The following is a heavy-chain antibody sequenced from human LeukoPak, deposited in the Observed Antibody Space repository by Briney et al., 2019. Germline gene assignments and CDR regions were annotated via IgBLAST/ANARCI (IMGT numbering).Heavy chain of an antibody. CDR3: ARDSVAVAGDRAFDI. V-gene: IGHV4-61*01. Sequence: SETLSLTCTVSGVSVSSTSYYWSWIRQPPGKGLEWIGYIYYSGSTNYNPSLKSRVTISVDSSKNQFSLKLSSVTAADTAVYYCARDSVAVAGDRAFDIWGHGTMVTVSS. J-gene: IGHJ3*02. CDR2: IYYSGST. D-gene: IGHD2-15*01. CDR1: GVSVSSTSYY.